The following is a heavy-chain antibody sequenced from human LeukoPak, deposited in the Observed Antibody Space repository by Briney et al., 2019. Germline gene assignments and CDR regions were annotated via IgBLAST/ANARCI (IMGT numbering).Heavy chain of an antibody. J-gene: IGHJ5*02. CDR1: GGSISSSSYY. CDR3: ARHTPFYYYDSSGYHVDP. V-gene: IGHV4-39*01. CDR2: IYYSGRT. Sequence: SETLSLTCTVSGGSISSSSYYWGWIRQPPGKGLEWIGSIYYSGRTYYNPSIKSRVTISVDTSKNQFSLKLSSVTAADTAVYYCARHTPFYYYDSSGYHVDPWGQGTLVTVSS. D-gene: IGHD3-22*01.